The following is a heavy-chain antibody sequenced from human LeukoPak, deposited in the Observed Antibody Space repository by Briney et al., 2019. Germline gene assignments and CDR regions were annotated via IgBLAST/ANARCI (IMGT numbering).Heavy chain of an antibody. CDR1: GFTFRSYA. D-gene: IGHD2-2*01. Sequence: GGSLRLSCAASGFTFRSYAMTWVRQAPGKGLEWVSAISCSGGRTYYADSVKGRFTISRDNSKNTPYRQMNSLRAEDTAVYYCAKDQRPHCSSTSCWDRDYDGVDVWGQGTTVTVSS. V-gene: IGHV3-23*01. CDR2: ISCSGGRT. J-gene: IGHJ6*02. CDR3: AKDQRPHCSSTSCWDRDYDGVDV.